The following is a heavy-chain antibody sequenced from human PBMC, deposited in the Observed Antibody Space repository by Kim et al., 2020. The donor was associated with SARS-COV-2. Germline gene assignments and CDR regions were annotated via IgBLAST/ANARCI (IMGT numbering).Heavy chain of an antibody. J-gene: IGHJ6*02. CDR2: IYYSGST. CDR3: ARVGLTLYGMDV. Sequence: SETLSLTCTVSGGSISSSSYYWGWIRQPPGKGLEWIGSIYYSGSTYYNPSLKSRVTISVDTSKNQFSLKLSSVTAADTAVYYCARVGLTLYGMDVWGQGTTVTVSS. V-gene: IGHV4-39*07. CDR1: GGSISSSSYY.